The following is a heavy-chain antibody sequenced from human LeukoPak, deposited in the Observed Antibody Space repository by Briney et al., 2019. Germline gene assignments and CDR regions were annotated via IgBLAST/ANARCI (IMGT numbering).Heavy chain of an antibody. CDR1: GFTFDDYA. D-gene: IGHD1-26*01. V-gene: IGHV3-9*01. J-gene: IGHJ4*02. Sequence: GRSLRLSCAASGFTFDDYAMHWVRQAPGKGLEWVSGISWNSGSIGYADSVKGRFTISRDNDKNSLYLQMNSLRAEDTALYYCAKDKKVGATESSLFDYWGQGTLVTVSS. CDR2: ISWNSGSI. CDR3: AKDKKVGATESSLFDY.